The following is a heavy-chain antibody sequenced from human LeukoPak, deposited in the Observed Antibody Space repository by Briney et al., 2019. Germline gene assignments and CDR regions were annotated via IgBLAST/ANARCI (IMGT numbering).Heavy chain of an antibody. J-gene: IGHJ4*02. D-gene: IGHD1-1*01. CDR3: ARTLNGAVDY. CDR1: GGSISSGDYY. Sequence: SETLSLTCTVAGGSISSGDYYWSWIRQPPGGGLEWFGSVYYSGSTYYNPSLKTQVNLSVDTPKNHFSLKLSPVTAADTAVYYCARTLNGAVDYWGQGTLVTVSS. V-gene: IGHV4-39*01. CDR2: VYYSGST.